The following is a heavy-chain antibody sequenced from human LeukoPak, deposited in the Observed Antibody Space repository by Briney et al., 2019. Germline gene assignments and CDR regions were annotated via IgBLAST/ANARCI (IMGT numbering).Heavy chain of an antibody. Sequence: GGSLRLSCSASGFTFSSYAMHWVRQAPGKGLEYVSAISSNGGSTYYADSVKGRFTISRDNSKNTLYLQMSSLRAEDTAVYYCVKSSGWYYSAGDYWGQGTLVIVTS. CDR2: ISSNGGST. CDR1: GFTFSSYA. CDR3: VKSSGWYYSAGDY. V-gene: IGHV3-64D*06. D-gene: IGHD6-19*01. J-gene: IGHJ4*02.